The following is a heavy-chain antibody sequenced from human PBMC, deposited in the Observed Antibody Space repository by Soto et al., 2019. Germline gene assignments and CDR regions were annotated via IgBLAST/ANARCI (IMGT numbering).Heavy chain of an antibody. CDR1: GYTFTSYD. CDR2: MNPNSGNT. J-gene: IGHJ6*02. V-gene: IGHV1-8*01. D-gene: IGHD6-19*01. Sequence: ASVKVSCKASGYTFTSYDINWVRQATGQGLEWMGWMNPNSGNTGYAQKFQGRVTMTRNTSISTAYMELSSLRSEDTAVYYCARDSGQWLVLNYGMDVWGQGTTVTVSS. CDR3: ARDSGQWLVLNYGMDV.